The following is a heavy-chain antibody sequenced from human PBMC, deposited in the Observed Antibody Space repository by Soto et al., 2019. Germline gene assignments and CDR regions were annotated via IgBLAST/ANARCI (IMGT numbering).Heavy chain of an antibody. J-gene: IGHJ5*02. CDR3: ATIPVDTYMIYWSDP. CDR1: GGSVSSGDYY. D-gene: IGHD5-18*01. Sequence: QVQLQESGPGLVKPSETLSLTCTVSGGSVSSGDYYWSWMRQPPGKGLGWIGHVYFSGSTNYNPSLKGRATISVDTSKNQFSLKLRSVTAGDTAVYYCATIPVDTYMIYWSDPWGQGTLVTVSS. V-gene: IGHV4-61*08. CDR2: VYFSGST.